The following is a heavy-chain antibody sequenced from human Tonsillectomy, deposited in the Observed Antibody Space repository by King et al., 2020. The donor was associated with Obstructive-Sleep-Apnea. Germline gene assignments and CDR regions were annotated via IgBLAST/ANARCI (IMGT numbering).Heavy chain of an antibody. Sequence: QLQESGPGLVKPSETLSLTCTVSGVSISSYYWSWIRQPPGKGLEWIGYIYYSGSTNYNPSLKSRVTLSVDTSKNQFSLKLSSVTAADTAVYYCARAPGDSFGSGSPGNYYYYYGMDVWGQGTTVTVSS. V-gene: IGHV4-59*01. D-gene: IGHD3-10*01. CDR2: IYYSGST. CDR1: GVSISSYY. J-gene: IGHJ6*02. CDR3: ARAPGDSFGSGSPGNYYYYYGMDV.